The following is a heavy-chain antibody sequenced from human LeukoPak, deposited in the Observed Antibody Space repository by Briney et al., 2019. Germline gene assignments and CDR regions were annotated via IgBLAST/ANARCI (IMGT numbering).Heavy chain of an antibody. CDR3: ARRPNKYYYYGMDV. CDR1: GFIFNSYA. D-gene: IGHD1/OR15-1a*01. J-gene: IGHJ6*02. V-gene: IGHV3-30*03. CDR2: ISYDGSNK. Sequence: GGSLRLSCAASGFIFNSYAMSWVRQAPGKGLEWVTVISYDGSNKYYADSVKGRFTISRDNSKNTLYLQMNSLRAEDTAVYYCARRPNKYYYYGMDVWGQGTTVTVSS.